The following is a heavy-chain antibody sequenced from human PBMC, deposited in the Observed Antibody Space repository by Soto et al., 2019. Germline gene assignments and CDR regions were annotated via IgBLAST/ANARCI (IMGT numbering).Heavy chain of an antibody. CDR2: INPNSGGT. D-gene: IGHD3-9*01. J-gene: IGHJ4*02. Sequence: GASVKVSCKASGYTFTGYYMHWVRQAPGQGLEWMGWINPNSGGTNYAQKFQGWVTMTRDTSISTAYMELSRLRSDDTAVYYCARGAKLRYFDWLSTFDYWGQGTLVTVSS. CDR3: ARGAKLRYFDWLSTFDY. V-gene: IGHV1-2*04. CDR1: GYTFTGYY.